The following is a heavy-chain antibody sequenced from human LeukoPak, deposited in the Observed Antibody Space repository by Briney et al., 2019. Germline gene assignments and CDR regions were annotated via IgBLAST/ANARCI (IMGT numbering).Heavy chain of an antibody. J-gene: IGHJ3*02. CDR3: ASYTSVLDAFDI. D-gene: IGHD2-2*02. V-gene: IGHV4-59*11. CDR1: GGSISSHY. CDR2: IFYSGST. Sequence: PSETLSLTCTVSGGSISSHYWSWIRQPPGQGLEWIGYIFYSGSTNYNPSLKSRVTISVDRSKNQFSLKLSSVTAADTAVYYCASYTSVLDAFDIWGQGTMVTVSS.